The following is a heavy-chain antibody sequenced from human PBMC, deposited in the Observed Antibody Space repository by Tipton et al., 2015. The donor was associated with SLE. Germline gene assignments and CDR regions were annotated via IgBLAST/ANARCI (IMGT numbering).Heavy chain of an antibody. CDR3: AREGCSSTSCYGYYYMDV. J-gene: IGHJ6*03. Sequence: RSLRLSCTVSGGSISSGGYYWSWIRQHPGKGLEWIGYIYYSGSTYYNPSLKSRVTISVDTSKNQFSLKLSSVTAADTAVYYCAREGCSSTSCYGYYYMDVWGKGTTVTVSS. CDR1: GGSISSGGYY. V-gene: IGHV4-31*02. CDR2: IYYSGST. D-gene: IGHD2-2*01.